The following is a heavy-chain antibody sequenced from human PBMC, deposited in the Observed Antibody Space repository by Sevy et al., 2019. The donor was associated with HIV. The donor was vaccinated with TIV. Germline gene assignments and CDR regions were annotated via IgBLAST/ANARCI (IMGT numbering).Heavy chain of an antibody. D-gene: IGHD3-3*01. CDR3: ARAPTDFWTGGMAV. CDR2: INPTSGGT. V-gene: IGHV1-2*06. CDR1: GYAFTGYY. J-gene: IGHJ6*02. Sequence: ASVKASCKASGYAFTGYYIHWVRQAPGQGLEWMGRINPTSGGTDDSQKFQGRVTMTRDTSISTAYMDVSGLTSDDTAVYYCARAPTDFWTGGMAVWGQGTVVTVSS.